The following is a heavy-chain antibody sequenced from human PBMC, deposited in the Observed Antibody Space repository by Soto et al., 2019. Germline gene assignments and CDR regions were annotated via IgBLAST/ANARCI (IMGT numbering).Heavy chain of an antibody. V-gene: IGHV2-5*01. Sequence: SGPNAGEPTQTLMLTCTFSGFSLSTRGVGVGWIRQPPGKALECLALIYWNDDKRYSPSLKSRLTITMDTSKNHVVLTMTNMDPVDTATYYCTHVWLAAYFDFWGQGTLVTVSS. CDR3: THVWLAAYFDF. J-gene: IGHJ4*02. CDR1: GFSLSTRGVG. CDR2: IYWNDDK. D-gene: IGHD6-19*01.